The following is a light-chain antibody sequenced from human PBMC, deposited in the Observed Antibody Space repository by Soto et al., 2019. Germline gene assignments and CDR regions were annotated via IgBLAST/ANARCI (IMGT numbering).Light chain of an antibody. J-gene: IGKJ4*01. V-gene: IGKV1-39*01. CDR3: QQSNSFPRT. Sequence: QMTQSPSSLSASVGDRVTITCRASQSISSYLHWYQQRTGKAPKLIIYAASNLQRGVPSRFSASGSGTDFTLTIRSLQPEDFATYYCQQSNSFPRTFGGGTKVDIK. CDR2: AAS. CDR1: QSISSY.